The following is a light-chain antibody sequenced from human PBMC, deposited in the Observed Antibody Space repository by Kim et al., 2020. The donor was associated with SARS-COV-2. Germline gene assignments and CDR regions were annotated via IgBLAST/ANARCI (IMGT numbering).Light chain of an antibody. CDR2: DAS. V-gene: IGKV1-33*01. CDR1: QDISNY. Sequence: DIQMTQSPSSLSASVGDRVTITCQASQDISNYLNWYQQKPGKVPKLLIYDASNLETGVPSRFSGSGSGTDFTFTISSLQPEDIATYYCQQYDNLLETFGGGTKVDIK. CDR3: QQYDNLLET. J-gene: IGKJ4*01.